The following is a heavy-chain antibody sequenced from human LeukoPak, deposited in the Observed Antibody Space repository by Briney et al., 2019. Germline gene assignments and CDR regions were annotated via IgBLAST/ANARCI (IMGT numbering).Heavy chain of an antibody. D-gene: IGHD2-21*02. CDR3: ARELPREVTLDS. CDR1: GFTFSSYW. Sequence: PGGSLRLSCAASGFTFSSYWMHWVRQAPGKGLVWVSRINSDGSSTSYADSVKGRFTISRDNAENTLYLEMKSLRVEDTAVYYCARELPREVTLDSWGQGTLVTVSP. CDR2: INSDGSST. V-gene: IGHV3-74*01. J-gene: IGHJ5*01.